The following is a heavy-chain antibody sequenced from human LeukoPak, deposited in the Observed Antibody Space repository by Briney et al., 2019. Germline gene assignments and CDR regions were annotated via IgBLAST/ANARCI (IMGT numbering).Heavy chain of an antibody. CDR2: VYSSGST. V-gene: IGHV4-4*07. Sequence: YPSETLSLTCTVSGGSISSYYWSWIRQPAGKGLEWIGRVYSSGSTDYNPSLKSRVTMSVATSMNQFSLRLSAVTAADTAVYYCARDAYYGSRAPFDPWGQGTLVTVSS. CDR3: ARDAYYGSRAPFDP. D-gene: IGHD3-10*01. CDR1: GGSISSYY. J-gene: IGHJ5*02.